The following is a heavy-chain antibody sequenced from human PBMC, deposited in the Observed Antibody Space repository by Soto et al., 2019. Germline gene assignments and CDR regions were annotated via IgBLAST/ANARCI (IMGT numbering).Heavy chain of an antibody. J-gene: IGHJ4*02. CDR3: AKYYYDRSGSPLAFDY. Sequence: GGSLSLSCAASGFTFSKYALSWVRQAPGKGLEWVSAISGSGGTTHYADSVKGRVTISRDNSKDTVFLQMNSLRAEDTAVYSCAKYYYDRSGSPLAFDYWGQGTLVTVSS. CDR2: ISGSGGTT. D-gene: IGHD3-22*01. CDR1: GFTFSKYA. V-gene: IGHV3-23*01.